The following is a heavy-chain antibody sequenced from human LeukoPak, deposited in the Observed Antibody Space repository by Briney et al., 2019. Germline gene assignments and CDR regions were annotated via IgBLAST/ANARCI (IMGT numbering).Heavy chain of an antibody. D-gene: IGHD3-22*01. V-gene: IGHV4-59*01. CDR2: IYYSGST. J-gene: IGHJ6*02. CDR1: GGSISSYY. CDR3: VGQEVINEEVAMDV. Sequence: PSETLSLTCTVSGGSISSYYWSWIRQPPGKGLEWIGYIYYSGSTNYNPSLKSRVTISVDTSKNQFSLKLSSVTAADTAVYYCVGQEVINEEVAMDVWGQGTTVTVSS.